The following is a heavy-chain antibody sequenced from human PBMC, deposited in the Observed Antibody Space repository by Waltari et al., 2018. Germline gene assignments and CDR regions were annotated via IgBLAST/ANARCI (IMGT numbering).Heavy chain of an antibody. CDR1: GFTFSRYT. J-gene: IGHJ6*02. CDR3: VRGDRRDV. Sequence: EVQLVESGGGLVKPGESLSVSCVGSGFTFSRYTLTWVRQAPGKGLEYVSSISGSSSLRYYAGSIRGRFIISRDNAENSVYLQMNSLRAEDSAVYYCVRGDRRDVWGQGTTVTVSS. V-gene: IGHV3-21*02. CDR2: ISGSSSLR.